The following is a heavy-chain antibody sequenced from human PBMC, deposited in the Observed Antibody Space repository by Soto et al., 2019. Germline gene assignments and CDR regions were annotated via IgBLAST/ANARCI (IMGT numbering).Heavy chain of an antibody. CDR3: ANAGSVVVVPAEG. J-gene: IGHJ4*02. D-gene: IGHD2-2*01. CDR1: GFTFSSYA. Sequence: SLRLSCAASGFTFSSYAMSWVRQAPGKGLEWVSAISGSGGSTYYADSVKGRFTISRDNSKNTLYLQMNSLRAEDTAVYYCANAGSVVVVPAEGWGQGTLVTVSS. V-gene: IGHV3-23*01. CDR2: ISGSGGST.